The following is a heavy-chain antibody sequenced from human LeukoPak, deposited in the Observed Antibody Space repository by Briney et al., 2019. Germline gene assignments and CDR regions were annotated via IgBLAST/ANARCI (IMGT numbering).Heavy chain of an antibody. V-gene: IGHV1-18*01. CDR2: ISAYNGNR. CDR1: GYTFTNFG. Sequence: ASVKVSCKASGYTFTNFGISWERQAPGQGLEWMGWISAYNGNRNYAQKLQGRVTMTTDTSTSTAYMELRSLRSDDTAVYYCARGPYYTSAWYGGNDFWGQGTLVTVSS. D-gene: IGHD6-19*01. J-gene: IGHJ4*02. CDR3: ARGPYYTSAWYGGNDF.